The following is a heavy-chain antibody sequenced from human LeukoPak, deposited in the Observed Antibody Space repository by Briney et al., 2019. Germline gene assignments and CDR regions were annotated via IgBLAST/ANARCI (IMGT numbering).Heavy chain of an antibody. CDR1: GFTFSSYA. CDR2: ISGSGGST. CDR3: AKPLSYCSGGSCRSP. Sequence: GGSLRLSCAASGFTFSSYAMSWVRQAPGKGLEWVSAISGSGGSTYYADSAKGRFTISRDNSKNTLYLQMNSLRAEDTAVYYCAKPLSYCSGGSCRSPWGQGTLVTVSS. V-gene: IGHV3-23*01. J-gene: IGHJ5*02. D-gene: IGHD2-15*01.